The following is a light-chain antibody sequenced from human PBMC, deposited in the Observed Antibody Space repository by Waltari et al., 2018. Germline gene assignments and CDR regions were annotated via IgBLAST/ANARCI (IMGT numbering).Light chain of an antibody. V-gene: IGKV2-28*01. J-gene: IGKJ3*01. Sequence: DIVMTQSPLSLPVTPGEPASISCRSSQSLLHSNGYNYLDWYLQKPGHSPQLLIYLGSNRASGVPDRFSGSGSGTEFTLKISRVEAEDVGVYYCMQALQTPFTFGPGTKVDIK. CDR1: QSLLHSNGYNY. CDR3: MQALQTPFT. CDR2: LGS.